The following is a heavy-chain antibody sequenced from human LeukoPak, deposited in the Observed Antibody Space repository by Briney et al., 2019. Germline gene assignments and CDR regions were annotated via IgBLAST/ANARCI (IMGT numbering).Heavy chain of an antibody. D-gene: IGHD3-22*01. CDR1: VYTFTRYY. J-gene: IGHJ3*02. V-gene: IGHV1-2*02. CDR2: INPNRGGT. CDR3: ARDRSYYDSSGYYYGGPHDAFDI. Sequence: GASVTVSFTPSVYTFTRYYMHWVRQAPAQGLEWMEWINPNRGGTNYGQKFQGRDTITRDKSSITAYVELSRLRSDHTAVYYCARDRSYYDSSGYYYGGPHDAFDIWGQGTMVTVSS.